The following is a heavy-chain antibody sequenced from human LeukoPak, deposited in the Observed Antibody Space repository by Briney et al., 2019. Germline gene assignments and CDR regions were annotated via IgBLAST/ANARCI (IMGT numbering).Heavy chain of an antibody. CDR2: IHSDGGTT. Sequence: GGSLRLSCAASGFTFSDYWMHWVRQAPGKGLMWVSLIHSDGGTTNYADSVKGRFTISRDNAKNTVHLQMNSLRVEGTAVYYCARDTYSIAEWGQGTLVTVSS. V-gene: IGHV3-74*01. J-gene: IGHJ4*02. CDR1: GFTFSDYW. CDR3: ARDTYSIAE. D-gene: IGHD1-26*01.